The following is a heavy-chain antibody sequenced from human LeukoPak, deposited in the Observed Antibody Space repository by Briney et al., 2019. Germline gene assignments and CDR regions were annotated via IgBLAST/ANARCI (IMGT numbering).Heavy chain of an antibody. J-gene: IGHJ3*02. CDR3: AKSKERFLEWLPTDAFDI. V-gene: IGHV3-23*01. CDR1: GFTFSSYA. Sequence: PGGSLRLSCAASGFTFSSYAMSWVRQAPGKGLEWVSAISDSGGSTYYADSVKGRFTISRDNSKNTLYLQMNSLRAEDTAVYYCAKSKERFLEWLPTDAFDIWGQGTMVTVSS. D-gene: IGHD3-3*01. CDR2: ISDSGGST.